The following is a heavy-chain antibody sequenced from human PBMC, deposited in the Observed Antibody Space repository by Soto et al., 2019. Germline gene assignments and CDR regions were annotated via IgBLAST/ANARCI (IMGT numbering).Heavy chain of an antibody. Sequence: QVQLVESGGGVVQPGRSLRLSCAASGFTFSSYAMHWVRQAPGKGLEWVAVISYDGSNKYHADSVKGRFTISRDNSKNTLDLHMNGLRAEDTAVDYCARDRDIVALMGGFDYWGKGTLVTVSS. CDR1: GFTFSSYA. D-gene: IGHD5-12*01. V-gene: IGHV3-30-3*01. J-gene: IGHJ4*02. CDR3: ARDRDIVALMGGFDY. CDR2: ISYDGSNK.